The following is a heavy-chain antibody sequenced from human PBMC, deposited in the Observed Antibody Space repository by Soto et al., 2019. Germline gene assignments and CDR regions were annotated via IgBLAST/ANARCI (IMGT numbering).Heavy chain of an antibody. D-gene: IGHD2-21*02. CDR3: TGFGGNSV. Sequence: EVQVVESGGGLTQPGGSLRLSCAVSGFTVTNNHVTWVRQSTGKGLECVSVIWNNGRTSYADSVKGRFTISRDNSKNTVYLQMKSLRAEDTAMYYCTGFGGNSVWGQGNLVTVSS. CDR2: IWNNGRT. J-gene: IGHJ4*02. CDR1: GFTVTNNH. V-gene: IGHV3-53*01.